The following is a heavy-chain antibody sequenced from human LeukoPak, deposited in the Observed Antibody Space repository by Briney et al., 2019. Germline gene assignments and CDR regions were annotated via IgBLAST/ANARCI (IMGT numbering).Heavy chain of an antibody. CDR2: IWYDGSNK. Sequence: PGGSLRLSCAASGFTFSSYGMHWVRQAPGKGLEWVAVIWYDGSNKYYADSVKGRFTISRDNSKNTLYLQMNSLRAEDTAVYYCARDTEWELLAYYYGMDVWGQGTTVTVSS. J-gene: IGHJ6*02. V-gene: IGHV3-33*01. CDR1: GFTFSSYG. CDR3: ARDTEWELLAYYYGMDV. D-gene: IGHD1-26*01.